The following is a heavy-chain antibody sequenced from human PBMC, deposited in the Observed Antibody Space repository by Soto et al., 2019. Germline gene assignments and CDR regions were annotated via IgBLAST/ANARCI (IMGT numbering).Heavy chain of an antibody. CDR1: GYSFTNYW. Sequence: GESLKISCKGSGYSFTNYWIGWVRQMPGKGLEWMGIIYPGDSDTRYSPSFQGQVTISADKSISTAYLQWSSLKASDTAMYYCARHSFYYGSGRYYYWFDPWGQGILVTVSS. CDR3: ARHSFYYGSGRYYYWFDP. CDR2: IYPGDSDT. V-gene: IGHV5-51*01. D-gene: IGHD3-10*01. J-gene: IGHJ5*02.